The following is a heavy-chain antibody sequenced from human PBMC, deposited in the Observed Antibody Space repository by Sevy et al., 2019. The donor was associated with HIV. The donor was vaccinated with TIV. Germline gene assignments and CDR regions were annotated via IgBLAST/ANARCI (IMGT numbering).Heavy chain of an antibody. Sequence: SETLSLTCAVSGYSISSGYYWGWIRQPPGKGLEWLGTIYPSGSTYYSPSFKSRVTISVDTSKNQFSPKLSSVTAADTAVYYCARDRGTPGGWFDPWGQGTLVTVSS. D-gene: IGHD3-16*01. CDR3: ARDRGTPGGWFDP. J-gene: IGHJ5*02. V-gene: IGHV4-38-2*02. CDR2: IYPSGST. CDR1: GYSISSGYY.